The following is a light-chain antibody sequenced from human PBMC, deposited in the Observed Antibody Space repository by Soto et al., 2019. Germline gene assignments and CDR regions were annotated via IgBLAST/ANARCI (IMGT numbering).Light chain of an antibody. CDR2: DVS. CDR3: SSYTSSYTYV. V-gene: IGLV2-14*03. Sequence: QSALTQPASVSGSHGQSVTISCAGTSSDVGGYNFVSWYQQHPGKAPQLMIYDVSSRPSGVSNRFSGSKSGNTASLTISGLQAEDEADYYCSSYTSSYTYVFGTGTKLTVL. J-gene: IGLJ1*01. CDR1: SSDVGGYNF.